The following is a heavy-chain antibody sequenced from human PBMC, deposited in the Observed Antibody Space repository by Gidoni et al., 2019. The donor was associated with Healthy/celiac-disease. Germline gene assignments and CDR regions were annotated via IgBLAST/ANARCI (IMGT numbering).Heavy chain of an antibody. J-gene: IGHJ4*02. D-gene: IGHD6-25*01. Sequence: QVQLVESGGGVVQPGRCLRLSCAASGFTFSSYAMHWVRQAPGKGLEWVAVISYDGCNIYYADYVKGRFTISRDNSKNTLYLQMNSLRAEDTAVYYCASGAAMFDYWGQGTLVTVSS. CDR1: GFTFSSYA. V-gene: IGHV3-30-3*01. CDR2: ISYDGCNI. CDR3: ASGAAMFDY.